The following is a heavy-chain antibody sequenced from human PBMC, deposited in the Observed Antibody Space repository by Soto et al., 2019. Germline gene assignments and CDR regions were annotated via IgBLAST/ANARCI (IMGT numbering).Heavy chain of an antibody. V-gene: IGHV3-23*01. D-gene: IGHD1-26*01. CDR1: GFTFSSYA. Sequence: EVQLLESGGGLVQPGGSLRLSCAASGFTFSSYAMRWVRQAPVKGLEWVSAISGSGGSTYYADSVKGRFTISRDNSKNPLYLQMTSLRAEDTAVYYCARRGSGSYYDYWGQGPLVTASS. J-gene: IGHJ4*02. CDR3: ARRGSGSYYDY. CDR2: ISGSGGST.